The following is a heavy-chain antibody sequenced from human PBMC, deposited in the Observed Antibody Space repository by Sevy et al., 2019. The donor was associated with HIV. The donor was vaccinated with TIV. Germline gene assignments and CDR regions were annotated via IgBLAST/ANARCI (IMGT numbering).Heavy chain of an antibody. J-gene: IGHJ6*02. D-gene: IGHD2-2*01. CDR2: ISSSGTTI. CDR1: GFTFSSYE. V-gene: IGHV3-48*03. Sequence: GGSLRLSCEASGFTFSSYEMNWVRQAPGKGLEWVSYISSSGTTIKYANSVKGRFTISRDNAKNSLYLQMNSLRAEDTAVYYCAREGVVPAFYGMDVWGQGTTVTVSS. CDR3: AREGVVPAFYGMDV.